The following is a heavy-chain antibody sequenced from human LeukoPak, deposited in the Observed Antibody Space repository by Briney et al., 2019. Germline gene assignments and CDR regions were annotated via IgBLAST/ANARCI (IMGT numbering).Heavy chain of an antibody. D-gene: IGHD6-13*01. CDR3: ARTYSSPVLDAFDI. V-gene: IGHV3-74*01. CDR1: GFTFSSYW. Sequence: GGSLRLSCAASGFTFSSYWMHWVRQAPGKGLVWVSRINSDGSSTSYADSVKSRFTISRDNAKNTLYLQMNSLRAEDTAVYYCARTYSSPVLDAFDIWGQGTMVTVSS. J-gene: IGHJ3*02. CDR2: INSDGSST.